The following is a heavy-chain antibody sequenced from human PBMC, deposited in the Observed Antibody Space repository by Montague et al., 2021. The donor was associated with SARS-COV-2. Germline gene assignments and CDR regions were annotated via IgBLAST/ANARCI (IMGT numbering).Heavy chain of an antibody. J-gene: IGHJ4*02. V-gene: IGHV2-5*01. D-gene: IGHD6-19*01. CDR1: GFSLDSRGVG. CDR2: IYWNDDK. CDR3: ARKSSGWPIEFAN. Sequence: PALVKPTQTLTLTCTFSGFSLDSRGVGVGWIRQPPGKALECLALIYWNDDKRYSPSLKTRLTVAKDTSKNQVVLTMTNMDPVDTATYFCARKSSGWPIEFANWGQGALVTVSS.